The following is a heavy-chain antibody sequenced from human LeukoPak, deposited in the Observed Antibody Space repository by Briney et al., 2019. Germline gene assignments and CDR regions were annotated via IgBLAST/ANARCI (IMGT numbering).Heavy chain of an antibody. J-gene: IGHJ4*02. CDR1: GGSISSGSYY. D-gene: IGHD6-19*01. Sequence: SETLSLTCTVSGGSISSGSYYWSWIRQPAGKGLEWIGRIYTSGSTNHNPSLKSRVTISVDTSKNQFSLKLSSVTAADTAVYYCARASSGWNRFDYWGQGTLVTVSS. V-gene: IGHV4-61*02. CDR3: ARASSGWNRFDY. CDR2: IYTSGST.